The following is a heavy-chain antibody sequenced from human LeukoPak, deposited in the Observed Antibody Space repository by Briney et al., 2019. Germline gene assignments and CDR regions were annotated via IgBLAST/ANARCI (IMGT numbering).Heavy chain of an antibody. V-gene: IGHV3-30*03. CDR1: GFTFSSYG. CDR3: AREFSGYAFDI. CDR2: ISDDGTRK. D-gene: IGHD6-19*01. J-gene: IGHJ3*02. Sequence: GGSLRLSCAASGFTFSSYGIHWVRLAPGKGLEWVAVISDDGTRKYYADSVQDRFTISRDNSKNTLYLQMNSLRAEDTAVHYCAREFSGYAFDIWGQGTMVTVSS.